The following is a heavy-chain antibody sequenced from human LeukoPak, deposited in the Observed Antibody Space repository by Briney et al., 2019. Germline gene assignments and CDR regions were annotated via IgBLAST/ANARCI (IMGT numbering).Heavy chain of an antibody. V-gene: IGHV4-30-4*08. CDR3: ARDRGVVIPFHY. J-gene: IGHJ4*02. D-gene: IGHD2-2*01. CDR2: IFDSGVV. Sequence: SETLSLTCTVSGGSISSGDYSWNWIRQPPGKGLEWIGYIFDSGVVYYNPSLKSRVTISMDTSKNQFYLKLNSVAASDTAVYYCARDRGVVIPFHYWGQGTLVTVSS. CDR1: GGSISSGDYS.